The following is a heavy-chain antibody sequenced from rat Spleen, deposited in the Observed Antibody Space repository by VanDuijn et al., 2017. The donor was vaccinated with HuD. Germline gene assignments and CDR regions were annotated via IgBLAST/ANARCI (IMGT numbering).Heavy chain of an antibody. CDR2: IWGDGST. D-gene: IGHD1-11*01. CDR1: GFSLTSNS. V-gene: IGHV2-1*01. J-gene: IGHJ2*01. CDR3: AREGTTEGIVGDY. Sequence: QVQLKESGPGLVQPSQTLSLTCTVSGFSLTSNSVHWVRQPPGKGLEWMGGIWGDGSTDYNSALKSRLSISRDTSKSQVFLKMNSLQSEDTTTYYCAREGTTEGIVGDYWGQGVMVTVSS.